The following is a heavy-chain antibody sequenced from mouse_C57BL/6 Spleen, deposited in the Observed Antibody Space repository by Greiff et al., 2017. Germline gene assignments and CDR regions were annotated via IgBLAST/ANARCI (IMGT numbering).Heavy chain of an antibody. CDR2: IDPETGGT. V-gene: IGHV1-15*01. CDR1: GYTFTDYE. Sequence: QVQLKQSGAELVRPGASVTLSCKASGYTFTDYEMHWVKQTPVHGLEWIGAIDPETGGTAYNQKFKGKDILTADKSSSTAYMDLRRLTSEDSAVYYCTRDWAKGFAYWGQGTLVTVSA. CDR3: TRDWAKGFAY. J-gene: IGHJ3*01. D-gene: IGHD4-1*01.